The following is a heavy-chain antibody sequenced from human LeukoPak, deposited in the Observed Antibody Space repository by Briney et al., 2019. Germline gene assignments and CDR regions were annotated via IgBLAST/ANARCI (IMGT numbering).Heavy chain of an antibody. J-gene: IGHJ4*02. CDR3: AKDLSGDYGTNF. CDR1: GFTFSSYG. V-gene: IGHV3-30*18. Sequence: PGGSLRLSCAASGFTFSSYGMSWVRQAPGKGLEWVAVISYDGSNTYYADSVRGRFTISRDNSKNTLYLQMNSLRAEDTAMYYCAKDLSGDYGTNFWGQGTLVTVSS. CDR2: ISYDGSNT. D-gene: IGHD4-17*01.